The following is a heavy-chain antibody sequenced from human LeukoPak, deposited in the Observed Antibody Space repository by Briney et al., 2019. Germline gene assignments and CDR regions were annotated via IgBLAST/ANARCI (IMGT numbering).Heavy chain of an antibody. CDR3: ARGGYSGSDWTT. CDR1: GGSISSYY. CDR2: IYYSGST. V-gene: IGHV4-59*01. D-gene: IGHD5-12*01. J-gene: IGHJ5*02. Sequence: SETLSLTCTVSGGSISSYYWSWIRQPPGKGLEWIGYIYYSGSTNYNPSLKSRVTISVDKSKSQFSLKLSSVTAADTAVYYCARGGYSGSDWTTWGQGTRVTVSS.